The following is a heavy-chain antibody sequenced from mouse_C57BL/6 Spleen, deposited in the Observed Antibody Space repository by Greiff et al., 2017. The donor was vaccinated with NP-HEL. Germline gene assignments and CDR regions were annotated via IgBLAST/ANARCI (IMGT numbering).Heavy chain of an antibody. J-gene: IGHJ2*01. D-gene: IGHD2-1*01. Sequence: QVQLKESGPGLVQPSQSLSITCTVSGFSLTSYGVHWVRXSPGKGLEWLGVIWSGGSTDYNAAFISRLSISKDNSKSQVFFKMNSLQADDTAIYYCARNRVYGNYEVYFDYWGQGTTLTVSS. CDR2: IWSGGST. CDR3: ARNRVYGNYEVYFDY. CDR1: GFSLTSYG. V-gene: IGHV2-2*01.